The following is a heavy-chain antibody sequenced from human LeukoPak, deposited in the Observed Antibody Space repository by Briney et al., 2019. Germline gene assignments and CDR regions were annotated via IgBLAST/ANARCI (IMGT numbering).Heavy chain of an antibody. CDR3: ARVTSNYALAGYYYYYYYMDV. J-gene: IGHJ6*03. D-gene: IGHD4-11*01. CDR1: GFTFSDHY. CDR2: TRNKANSYTT. V-gene: IGHV3-72*01. Sequence: GGSLRLSCAASGFTFSDHYMDWVRQAPGKGLEWVGRTRNKANSYTTEYAASVKGRFTISRDDSKNSLYLQMNSLKTEDTAVYYCARVTSNYALAGYYYYYYYMDVWGKGTTVTVSS.